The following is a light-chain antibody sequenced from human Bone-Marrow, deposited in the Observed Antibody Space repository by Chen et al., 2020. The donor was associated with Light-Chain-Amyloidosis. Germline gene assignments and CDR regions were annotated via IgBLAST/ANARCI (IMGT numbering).Light chain of an antibody. J-gene: IGLJ3*02. CDR1: NIGSTS. Sequence: SYVLTQPSSVSVAPAQTATIACGGNNIGSTSVHWYQQTPGQAPLLVVDDDSDRPSGIPERLSGSNAGKTATLTISRVEDGDEADYYCQVWDRSSDRPVFGGGTKLTVL. CDR2: DDS. CDR3: QVWDRSSDRPV. V-gene: IGLV3-21*02.